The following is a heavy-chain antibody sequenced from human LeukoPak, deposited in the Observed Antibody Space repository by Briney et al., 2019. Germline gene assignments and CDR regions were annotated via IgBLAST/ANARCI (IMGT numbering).Heavy chain of an antibody. V-gene: IGHV3-9*01. CDR2: ISWNSGSI. CDR1: GFTFDDYA. J-gene: IGHJ4*02. Sequence: GGSLRLSCAASGFTFDDYAMHWVRQAPGKGLEWVSGISWNSGSIGYADSVKGRFTISRDNAKNSLYLQMNSLRAEDTASYYCAKGRVVSHFDYWGQGTLVTVSS. D-gene: IGHD3-3*01. CDR3: AKGRVVSHFDY.